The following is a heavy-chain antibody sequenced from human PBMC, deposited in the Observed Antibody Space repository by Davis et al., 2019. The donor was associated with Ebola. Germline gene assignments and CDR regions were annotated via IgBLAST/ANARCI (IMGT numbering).Heavy chain of an antibody. V-gene: IGHV3-7*03. Sequence: GGSLRLSCAASGFTFSSYWMSWVRQAPGKELEWVANIKQDGSEKYYVDSVKGRFTISRDNAKNSLYLQMNSLRAEDTAVYYCARGRRRFLEWLTDYYYYGMDVWGQGTTVTVSS. D-gene: IGHD3-3*01. CDR2: IKQDGSEK. CDR3: ARGRRRFLEWLTDYYYYGMDV. CDR1: GFTFSSYW. J-gene: IGHJ6*02.